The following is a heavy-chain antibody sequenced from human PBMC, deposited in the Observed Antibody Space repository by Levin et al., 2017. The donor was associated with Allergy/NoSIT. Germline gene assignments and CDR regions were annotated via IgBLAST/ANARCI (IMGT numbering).Heavy chain of an antibody. Sequence: HSGGSLRLSCAASGFPVSSNSMTWVRQAPGKGLEWVSIIYSTGNINYADSVKGRFIISRDSFKNTLFLQMNSLRVEDTAVYFCARREGKGRPESDWGQGTLVTVAS. CDR3: ARREGKGRPESD. D-gene: IGHD1-14*01. V-gene: IGHV3-53*01. J-gene: IGHJ4*02. CDR1: GFPVSSNS. CDR2: IYSTGNI.